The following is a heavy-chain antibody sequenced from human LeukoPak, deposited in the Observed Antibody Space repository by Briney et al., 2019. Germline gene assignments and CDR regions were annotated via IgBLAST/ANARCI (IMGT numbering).Heavy chain of an antibody. CDR1: GFPFSSYA. J-gene: IGHJ4*02. Sequence: GESLKISCAASGFPFSSYAMTWVRQAPGKGLEWVSSISGGGGSTYYADSVEGRFTISRDNPKNTLYLQMNSLRAGDTAVYYCAKDMFGDFWGQGTLVTVSS. CDR3: AKDMFGDF. D-gene: IGHD3-10*02. CDR2: ISGGGGST. V-gene: IGHV3-23*01.